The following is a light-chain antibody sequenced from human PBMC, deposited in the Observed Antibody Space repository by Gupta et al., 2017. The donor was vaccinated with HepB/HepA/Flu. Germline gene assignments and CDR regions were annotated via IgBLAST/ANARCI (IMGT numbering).Light chain of an antibody. Sequence: QSVRTQPPSVSVTPGQKAAISCSGGSSNIGNHVVNWYQQVPGTTPKLLIHSNDQRPSALPGRFSGSKSGSSTSLAISSLQSADEAVYYCASSDSTLGGAVIGGGTRLSVL. CDR1: SSNIGNHV. CDR3: ASSDSTLGGAV. J-gene: IGLJ2*01. CDR2: SND. V-gene: IGLV1-44*01.